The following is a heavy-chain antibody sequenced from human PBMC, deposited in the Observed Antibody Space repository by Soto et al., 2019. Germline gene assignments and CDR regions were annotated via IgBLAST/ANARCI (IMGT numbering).Heavy chain of an antibody. CDR1: GYTFTSYG. CDR3: ARVQGDYVWGSYNYYYYGMDV. Sequence: ASVKVSCKASGYTFTSYGISWVRQAPRQGLEWMGWISAYNGNTNYAQKLQGRVTMTTDTSTGTAYMELRSLRSDDTAVYYCARVQGDYVWGSYNYYYYGMDVWG. J-gene: IGHJ6*02. V-gene: IGHV1-18*04. CDR2: ISAYNGNT. D-gene: IGHD3-16*01.